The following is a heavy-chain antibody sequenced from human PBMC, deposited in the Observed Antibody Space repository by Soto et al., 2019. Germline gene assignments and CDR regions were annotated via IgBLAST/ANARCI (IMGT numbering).Heavy chain of an antibody. CDR3: ARAPTSRFDY. V-gene: IGHV3-30-3*01. J-gene: IGHJ4*02. CDR2: IGDDGYDK. Sequence: PVGSLRLSCAASGFTFKTFAIHWVRQAPGKGLEWVAAIGDDGYDKFYAASVKGRFTISRDNSKSVLYLQMNSLRGEDTAVYYCARAPTSRFDYWGQGTLVTVSS. CDR1: GFTFKTFA.